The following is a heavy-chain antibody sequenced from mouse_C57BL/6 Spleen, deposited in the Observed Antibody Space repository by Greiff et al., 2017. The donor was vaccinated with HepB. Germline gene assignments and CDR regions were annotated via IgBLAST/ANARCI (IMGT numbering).Heavy chain of an antibody. CDR2: ISSGSSTI. J-gene: IGHJ2*01. D-gene: IGHD4-1*01. V-gene: IGHV5-17*01. CDR3: ARSANWDIFDY. CDR1: GFTFSDYG. Sequence: EVMLVESGGGLVKPGGSLKLSCAASGFTFSDYGMHWVRQAPEKGLEWVAYISSGSSTIYYADTVKGRFPISRDNATNTLFLQRTSLRSEDTAMYYCARSANWDIFDYWGQGTTLTVSS.